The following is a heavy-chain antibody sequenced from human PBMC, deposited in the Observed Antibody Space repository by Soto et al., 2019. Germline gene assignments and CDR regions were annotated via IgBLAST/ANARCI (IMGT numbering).Heavy chain of an antibody. Sequence: GGSLRLSCAASGFTFDDYAMHWVRQAPGKGLEWVSGISWNSGSIGYADSVKGRFTISRDNAKNSLYLQMNSLRAEDTALYYCAKDKARTAIVPAVTLVRGTYYFDYWGQGTLVTVSS. D-gene: IGHD2-2*01. J-gene: IGHJ4*02. CDR1: GFTFDDYA. V-gene: IGHV3-9*01. CDR2: ISWNSGSI. CDR3: AKDKARTAIVPAVTLVRGTYYFDY.